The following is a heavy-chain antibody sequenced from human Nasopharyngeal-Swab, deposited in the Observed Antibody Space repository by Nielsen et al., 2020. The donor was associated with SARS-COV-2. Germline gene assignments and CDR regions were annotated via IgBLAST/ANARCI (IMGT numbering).Heavy chain of an antibody. D-gene: IGHD6-19*01. CDR2: INPNSGGT. J-gene: IGHJ4*02. Sequence: ASVKVSCKASGYTFTGYYMHWVRQAPGQGLEWMGRINPNSGGTNYAQKFQGWVTVTRDTSISTAYMELSRLRSDDTAVYYCARDFRTTGYSSGCLRYWGQGTLVTVSS. CDR3: ARDFRTTGYSSGCLRY. V-gene: IGHV1-2*04. CDR1: GYTFTGYY.